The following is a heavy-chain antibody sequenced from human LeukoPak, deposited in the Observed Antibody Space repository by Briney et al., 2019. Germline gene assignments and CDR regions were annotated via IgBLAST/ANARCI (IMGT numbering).Heavy chain of an antibody. Sequence: ASVKVSCKASGYTFTGYYMHWVRQAPGQELEWMGWINPNSGGTNYAQKFQGRVTMTRDTSISTAYMELSRLRSDDTAVYYCARIAVAGRGSHDYWGQGTLVTVSS. D-gene: IGHD6-19*01. CDR1: GYTFTGYY. CDR3: ARIAVAGRGSHDY. CDR2: INPNSGGT. J-gene: IGHJ4*02. V-gene: IGHV1-2*02.